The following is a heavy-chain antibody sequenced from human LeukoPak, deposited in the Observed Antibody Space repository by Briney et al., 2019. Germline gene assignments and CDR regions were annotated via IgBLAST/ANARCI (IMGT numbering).Heavy chain of an antibody. V-gene: IGHV4-59*01. J-gene: IGHJ5*02. Sequence: SEALSLTCTVYGGSISSYYWSWIRQPPGKGLEWIGYIYYSGSTNYNPSPKSRVTISVDTSKNQFSLKLSSVTAADTAVYYCARYCYNWFDPWGQGTLVTVSS. CDR1: GGSISSYY. D-gene: IGHD2-8*02. CDR3: ARYCYNWFDP. CDR2: IYYSGST.